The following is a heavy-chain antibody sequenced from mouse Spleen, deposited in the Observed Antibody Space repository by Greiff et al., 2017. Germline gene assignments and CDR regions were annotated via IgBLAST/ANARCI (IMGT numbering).Heavy chain of an antibody. Sequence: EVMLVESGGGLVKPGGSLKLSCAASGFTFSDYGMHWVRQAPEKGLEWVAYISSGSSTIYYADTVKGRFTISRDNAKNTLFLQMTSLRSEDTAMYYCARISHYDWYFDVWGAGTTVTVSS. D-gene: IGHD1-1*01. CDR1: GFTFSDYG. J-gene: IGHJ1*01. V-gene: IGHV5-17*01. CDR3: ARISHYDWYFDV. CDR2: ISSGSSTI.